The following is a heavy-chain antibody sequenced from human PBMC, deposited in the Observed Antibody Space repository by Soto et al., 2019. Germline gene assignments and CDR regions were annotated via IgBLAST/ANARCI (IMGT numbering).Heavy chain of an antibody. D-gene: IGHD2-15*01. J-gene: IGHJ4*02. V-gene: IGHV3-23*01. CDR1: GFTFSSCA. CDR2: ISGNGGST. CDR3: AKGLSGNFFDY. Sequence: PGGSLRLSCAASGFTFSSCAMGWVRQAPGKGLEWVSGISGNGGSTYYADSVKGRFTISRDTSKNMLYLQMDSLGAEDTAVYYCAKGLSGNFFDYWGQGTLVTVSS.